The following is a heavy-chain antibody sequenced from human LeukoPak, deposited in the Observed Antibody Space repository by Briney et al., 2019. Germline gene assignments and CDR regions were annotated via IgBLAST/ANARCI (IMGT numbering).Heavy chain of an antibody. V-gene: IGHV3-23*01. CDR3: AKGFSTTGYYQFDY. Sequence: GGPLRLSCAAFGFTFSTYVMSWVRQAPGKGLEWVSTISSSGGSTYYADSVKGRFTISRDNSKNTLYLQMNSLSADDTAVYYCAKGFSTTGYYQFDYWGRGTLVTVSS. CDR2: ISSSGGST. D-gene: IGHD3-9*01. J-gene: IGHJ4*02. CDR1: GFTFSTYV.